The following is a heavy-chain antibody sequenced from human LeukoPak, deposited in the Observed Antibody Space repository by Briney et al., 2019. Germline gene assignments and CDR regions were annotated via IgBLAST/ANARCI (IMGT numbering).Heavy chain of an antibody. J-gene: IGHJ6*02. CDR2: IYSGGGT. CDR3: ARDGPDNYGSMDV. V-gene: IGHV3-53*01. CDR1: GFTVSSNY. D-gene: IGHD4-17*01. Sequence: PGGSLRLSCAASGFTVSSNYMSWVRQAPGKGLEWVSVIYSGGGTYYADSVKGRFTISRDNSKNTLYLQMNSLRAEDTAVYYCARDGPDNYGSMDVWGQGTTVTVSS.